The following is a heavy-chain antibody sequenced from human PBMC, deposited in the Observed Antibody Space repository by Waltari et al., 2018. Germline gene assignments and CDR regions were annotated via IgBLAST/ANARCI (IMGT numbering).Heavy chain of an antibody. Sequence: QVQLVQSEAEVMKPGASVKVSCKVSGNSITESPMHWVRQAPGKGLEWMGSFDPDDGEGTYAQGVLDRVTMTEDRSTNTAYMELSSLRLEDTAVYYCATGGDYDEYALHYFRGLDVWGQGTTVTVAS. CDR3: ATGGDYDEYALHYFRGLDV. V-gene: IGHV1-24*01. D-gene: IGHD4-17*01. CDR2: FDPDDGEG. J-gene: IGHJ6*02. CDR1: GNSITESP.